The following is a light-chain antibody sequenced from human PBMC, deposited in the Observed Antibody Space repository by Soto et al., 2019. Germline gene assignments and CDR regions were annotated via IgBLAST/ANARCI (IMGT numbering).Light chain of an antibody. CDR1: QSISTW. CDR3: QQYNSYSQT. CDR2: DAY. Sequence: DIQMTQSPSTLSASVGGRVTLTCRASQSISTWLSWYQQKPGKVPKLLIYDAYSLESGVPSRFSGSGSGTEFTLTISSLRPDDSATYYCQQYNSYSQTFGQGTKVDNK. V-gene: IGKV1-5*01. J-gene: IGKJ1*01.